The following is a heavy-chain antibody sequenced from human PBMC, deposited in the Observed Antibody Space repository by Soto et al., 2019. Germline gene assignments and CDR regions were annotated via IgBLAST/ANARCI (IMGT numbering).Heavy chain of an antibody. D-gene: IGHD2-2*01. CDR1: GVTFSSYA. CDR3: ARSQRSSPSLEIYYYYYYGMDV. Sequence: QVQLVQSGAEVKKPGSSVKVSCKASGVTFSSYAISWVRQAPGQGLEWMGGIIPISDTTNYAQKFQGSVTITADESTSTAYMELSRLRSEDTAVYCCARSQRSSPSLEIYYYYYYGMDVWGQGTTVTVSS. V-gene: IGHV1-69*01. J-gene: IGHJ6*02. CDR2: IIPISDTT.